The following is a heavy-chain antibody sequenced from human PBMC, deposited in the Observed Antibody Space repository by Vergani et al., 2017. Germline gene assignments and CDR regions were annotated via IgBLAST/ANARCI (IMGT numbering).Heavy chain of an antibody. J-gene: IGHJ5*02. Sequence: QVQLVESGGGVVQPGRSLRLSCATSGFTLTSYGIHWVRQAPGKGPEWVAVTWFDGRNKFYSDSVKGRFIISRDNSKDIVYLQMNSLRVEDTAVYYCAGDRRIMYNWSDPWGQGTLVTVSS. CDR1: GFTLTSYG. CDR2: TWFDGRNK. CDR3: AGDRRIMYNWSDP. V-gene: IGHV3-33*04.